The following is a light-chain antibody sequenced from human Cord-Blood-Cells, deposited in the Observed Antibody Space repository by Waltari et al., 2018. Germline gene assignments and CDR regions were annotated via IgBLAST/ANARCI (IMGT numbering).Light chain of an antibody. Sequence: QSALTQPRSVSGSPGQSVTISCTGTSSDVGGYNYVSWYQQHPGKAPKLMVYDVSKRRSAAHDRFSGSTSGNTGALAISGLQAEDKADYFCCSYAGSYAFGVFGGGTKLTVL. V-gene: IGLV2-11*01. CDR2: DVS. CDR1: SSDVGGYNY. J-gene: IGLJ3*02. CDR3: CSYAGSYAFGV.